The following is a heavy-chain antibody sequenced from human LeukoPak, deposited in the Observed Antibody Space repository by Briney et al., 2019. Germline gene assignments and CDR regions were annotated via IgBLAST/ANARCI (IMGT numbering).Heavy chain of an antibody. D-gene: IGHD5-18*01. Sequence: GGSLRLSCAASGFTVSSNYMSWVRQAPGKGLEWVSVIYSGGSTYYADSVKGRFTISRDNSKNTLYLQMNSLRAEDTAVYYCAKRDYMVTDAFDIWGQGTMVTVSS. J-gene: IGHJ3*02. CDR3: AKRDYMVTDAFDI. CDR2: IYSGGST. CDR1: GFTVSSNY. V-gene: IGHV3-53*05.